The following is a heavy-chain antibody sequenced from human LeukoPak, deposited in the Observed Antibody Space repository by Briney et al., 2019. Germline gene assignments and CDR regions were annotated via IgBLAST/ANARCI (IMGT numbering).Heavy chain of an antibody. CDR1: GYTFTSYY. CDR2: INPSGGST. CDR3: ARELALDY. Sequence: AASVKVSCKPSGYTFTSYYIHWVRQAPGQGVEWMGIINPSGGSTSYAQKLQGRVTMTTDTSTSTAYMELRSLRSDDTAVYYCARELALDYWGQGTLVTVSS. J-gene: IGHJ4*02. V-gene: IGHV1-46*01.